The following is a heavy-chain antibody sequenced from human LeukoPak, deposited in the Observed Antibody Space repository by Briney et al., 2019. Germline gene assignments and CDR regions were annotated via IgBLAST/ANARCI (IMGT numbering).Heavy chain of an antibody. V-gene: IGHV3-30-3*01. CDR1: GFTFSSYA. D-gene: IGHD5-12*01. CDR2: ISYDGSNK. J-gene: IGHJ4*02. CDR3: ARDLSRGYSGYDG. Sequence: GRSLRLSCAASGFTFSSYAMHWVRQAPGKGLEWVAVISYDGSNKYHADSVKGRFTISRDNSKNTLYLQMNSLRAEDTAVYYCARDLSRGYSGYDGWGQGTLVTVSS.